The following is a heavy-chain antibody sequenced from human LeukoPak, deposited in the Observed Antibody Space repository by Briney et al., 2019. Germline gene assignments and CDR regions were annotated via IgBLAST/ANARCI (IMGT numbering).Heavy chain of an antibody. CDR2: IYYSGST. D-gene: IGHD2-15*01. V-gene: IGHV4-39*07. J-gene: IGHJ4*02. Sequence: PSETLSLTCTVSGGSISSSNYYWGWIRQPPGKGLEWIGNIYYSGSTYYNPSFKSRLTISVDTSKNQFSLKLSSVTAADTAVYYCARDIRYCSGGSCYVLWGQGTLVTVSS. CDR3: ARDIRYCSGGSCYVL. CDR1: GGSISSSNYY.